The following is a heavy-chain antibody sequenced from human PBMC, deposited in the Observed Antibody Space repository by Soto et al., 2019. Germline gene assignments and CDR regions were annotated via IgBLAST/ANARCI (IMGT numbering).Heavy chain of an antibody. D-gene: IGHD3-10*01. CDR3: TTGPLYGSGGVNY. V-gene: IGHV1-69*01. CDR1: GGTFSSDV. Sequence: QVQLVQSGAEVKKPGSSMKVSCKASGGTFSSDVISWVRQAPGQGLEWMGGIIPIFRTTHYAQKFQGRVTATTDESASTAYLELTSLRTEDTAINYCTTGPLYGSGGVNYWGQGALITVSS. J-gene: IGHJ4*02. CDR2: IIPIFRTT.